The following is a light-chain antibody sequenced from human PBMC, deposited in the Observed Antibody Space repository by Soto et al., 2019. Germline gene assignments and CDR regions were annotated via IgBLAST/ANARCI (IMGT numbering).Light chain of an antibody. CDR2: DDS. J-gene: IGLJ3*02. V-gene: IGLV3-21*02. Sequence: SYELSQPPSVSVAPRQTARITCGGNNIGTKSVHWYQQRPGQAPVLVVADDSDRPSGIPERFSGSSSGNTATLTIGRVEAGDEADYYCQVWDSSSNQVVFGGGTQLTVL. CDR1: NIGTKS. CDR3: QVWDSSSNQVV.